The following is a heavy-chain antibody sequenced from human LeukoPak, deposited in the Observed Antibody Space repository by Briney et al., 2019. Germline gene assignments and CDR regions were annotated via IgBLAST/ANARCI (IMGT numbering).Heavy chain of an antibody. V-gene: IGHV4-34*01. CDR3: ARGLGRWLQVGAFEI. Sequence: SETLSLTCAVYGGSFSGYYWSWIRQPPGKGLEWIGEINHSGSTNYNPSLKSRVTISVDTSKNQFSLKLSSVTAADTAVYYCARGLGRWLQVGAFEIWGQGTMVTVSS. D-gene: IGHD5-24*01. J-gene: IGHJ3*02. CDR1: GGSFSGYY. CDR2: INHSGST.